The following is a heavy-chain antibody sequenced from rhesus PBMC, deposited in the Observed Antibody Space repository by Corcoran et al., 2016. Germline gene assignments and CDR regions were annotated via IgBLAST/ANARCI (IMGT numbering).Heavy chain of an antibody. J-gene: IGHJ4*01. CDR2: IKSGEGST. CDR1: GFTFSNFW. CDR3: TKDRVSVRDLY. Sequence: EVQLVESGGGLAKPGGSLSLSCAASGFTFSNFWMNWVCQAPGKGLAWVSAIKSGEGSTEYAGAVKGRFTISRDNSKNTLSLQMNSLRAEDTAVYYCTKDRVSVRDLYWGQGVLVTVSS. D-gene: IGHD3-9*01. V-gene: IGHV3S25*01.